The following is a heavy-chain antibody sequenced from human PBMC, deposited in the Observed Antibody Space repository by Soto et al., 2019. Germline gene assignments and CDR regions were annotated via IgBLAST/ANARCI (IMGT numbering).Heavy chain of an antibody. CDR3: ARHTPAISISDH. V-gene: IGHV4-39*01. Sequence: SETLSLTCTVPFGSIRSSSYYWGWFRQPPGKGLEWIGSIYYSGSTYYNPSLKSRVTISVDTSKNQFSLKLSSVTAADTAVYYCARHTPAISISDHWGQGTLVTVS. J-gene: IGHJ4*02. CDR1: FGSIRSSSYY. CDR2: IYYSGST. D-gene: IGHD2-15*01.